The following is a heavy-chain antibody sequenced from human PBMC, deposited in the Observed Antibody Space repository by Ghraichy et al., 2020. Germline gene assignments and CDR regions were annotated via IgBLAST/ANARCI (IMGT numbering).Heavy chain of an antibody. CDR3: ARAGRGHDAFDI. CDR1: GGSISSGGYS. J-gene: IGHJ3*02. Sequence: SETLSLTCAVSGGSISSGGYSWSWIRQPPGKGLEWIGYIYHSGSTYYNPSLKSRVTISVDRSKNQFSLKLSSVTAADTAVYYCARAGRGHDAFDIWGQGTMVTVSS. V-gene: IGHV4-30-2*01. CDR2: IYHSGST.